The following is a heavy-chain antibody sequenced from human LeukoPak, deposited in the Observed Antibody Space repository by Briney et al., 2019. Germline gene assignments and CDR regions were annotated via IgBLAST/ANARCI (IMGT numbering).Heavy chain of an antibody. CDR2: INPNSGGT. V-gene: IGHV1-2*02. Sequence: ASVKVSCXASGYTFTGYYMHWVRQAPGQGLEWMGWINPNSGGTNYAQKFQGRVTMTRDTSISTAYMEPSRLRSDDTAVYYCAREYGHYDSSGYYLWAFDIWGQGTMVTVSS. CDR1: GYTFTGYY. CDR3: AREYGHYDSSGYYLWAFDI. J-gene: IGHJ3*02. D-gene: IGHD3-22*01.